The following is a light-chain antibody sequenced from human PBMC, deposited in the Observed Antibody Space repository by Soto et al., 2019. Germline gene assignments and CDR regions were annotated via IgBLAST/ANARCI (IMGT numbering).Light chain of an antibody. J-gene: IGKJ2*01. Sequence: ETVMTQYPATLSVSPGERATLSCMASQSVSSKLALYQQKPGQAPRLLIYGASTRATGIPARFSGSGSGTDFTLTISSLEPEDFAVYYCQQGITFGQGTKVDIK. CDR3: QQGIT. CDR1: QSVSSK. V-gene: IGKV3D-15*01. CDR2: GAS.